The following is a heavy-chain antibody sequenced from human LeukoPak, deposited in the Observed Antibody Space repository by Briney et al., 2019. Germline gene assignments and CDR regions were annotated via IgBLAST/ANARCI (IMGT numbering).Heavy chain of an antibody. CDR2: INHSGST. V-gene: IGHV4-34*01. D-gene: IGHD3-10*01. Sequence: PSETLSLTCAVYGGSFSGNYWSWIRQPPGKGLEWIGEINHSGSTNYNPSLKSRVTISVDTSKNQFSLKLSSVTAADTAVYYCARGPGVLWFGELRRFDYWGQGTLVTVSS. CDR3: ARGPGVLWFGELRRFDY. J-gene: IGHJ4*02. CDR1: GGSFSGNY.